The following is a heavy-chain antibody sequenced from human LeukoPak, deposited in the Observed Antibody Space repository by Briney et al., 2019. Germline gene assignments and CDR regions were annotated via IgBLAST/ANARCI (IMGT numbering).Heavy chain of an antibody. V-gene: IGHV3-21*01. CDR2: INSYSSYI. Sequence: GGSLRLSCAASKFTFSSYSMNWVRQAPGKGLEWVSSINSYSSYIYYADSVKGRFTISRDNAKNSLYLQMNSLRAEDTAVYYCARGPTMKMDVWGKGTTVTVSS. CDR1: KFTFSSYS. CDR3: ARGPTMKMDV. D-gene: IGHD3-22*01. J-gene: IGHJ6*04.